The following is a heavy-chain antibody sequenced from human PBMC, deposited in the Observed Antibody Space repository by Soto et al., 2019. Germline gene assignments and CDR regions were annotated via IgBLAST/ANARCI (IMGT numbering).Heavy chain of an antibody. J-gene: IGHJ5*02. CDR1: GASISSGDSF. Sequence: QVQLQESGPGLVKPSQTLSLTCTVSGASISSGDSFWSWIRQPPGKGLEWIAYIYSSGSTYYNPSLKRRVAISIDTSKNQFSLNLSSLTAADTAVYYCASLNLSCDPWGQGTLVTVSS. V-gene: IGHV4-30-4*01. CDR2: IYSSGST. CDR3: ASLNLSCDP.